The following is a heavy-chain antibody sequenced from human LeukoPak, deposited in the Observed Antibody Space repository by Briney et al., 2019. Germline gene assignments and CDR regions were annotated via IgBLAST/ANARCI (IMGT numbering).Heavy chain of an antibody. CDR1: GGSISSYY. J-gene: IGHJ6*03. V-gene: IGHV4-4*07. CDR2: IYTSGST. Sequence: SETLSLTCTVSGGSISSYYWSWIRQPAGKGLEWIGRIYTSGSTNYNPSLKSRVTISVDKSKNQFSLQLSSVTAADTAVYYCAGEYQLKTYYYYMDVWGKGTTVTVSS. D-gene: IGHD2-2*01. CDR3: AGEYQLKTYYYYMDV.